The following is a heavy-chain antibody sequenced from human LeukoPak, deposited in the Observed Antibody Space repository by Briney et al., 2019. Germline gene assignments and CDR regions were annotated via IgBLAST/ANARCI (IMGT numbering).Heavy chain of an antibody. V-gene: IGHV3-74*01. D-gene: IGHD6-19*01. J-gene: IGHJ4*02. CDR3: VRSSGWYPY. CDR1: GFTFSRYW. CDR2: IKSDGSDT. Sequence: GGSLRLSCAASGFTFSRYWMHWVRQAPGEGLVWVSRIKSDGSDTTYADSVKGRFTISRDNTKNTLYLQMSSLRAEDTAVYYCVRSSGWYPYWGQGTLVTVSS.